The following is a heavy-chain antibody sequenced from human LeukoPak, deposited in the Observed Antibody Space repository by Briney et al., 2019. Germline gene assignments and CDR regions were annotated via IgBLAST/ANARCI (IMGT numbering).Heavy chain of an antibody. V-gene: IGHV4-31*03. D-gene: IGHD5-24*01. CDR2: IYYSGST. J-gene: IGHJ4*02. Sequence: SQTLSLTCTVSGGSISSGGYYWSWIRHHPGKGLEWIGYIYYSGSTYYNPSLKSRVTISVDTSKNQFSLKLSSVTAADTAVYYCVRQRERDGYDYWGQGTLVTVSS. CDR3: VRQRERDGYDY. CDR1: GGSISSGGYY.